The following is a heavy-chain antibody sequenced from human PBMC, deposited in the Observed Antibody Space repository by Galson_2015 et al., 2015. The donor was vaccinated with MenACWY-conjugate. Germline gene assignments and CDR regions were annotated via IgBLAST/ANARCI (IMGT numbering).Heavy chain of an antibody. CDR2: IHYSGST. V-gene: IGHV4-59*01. D-gene: IGHD2-21*01. CDR3: ARCVAVKMFEY. CDR1: GASISTDY. J-gene: IGHJ4*02. Sequence: QVQLQESGPGLVKPSETLSLTCSVSGASISTDYWSWIRQTPGKGLEWIGYIHYSGSTNYNPSLKTRITMSLDTSENQFPLKLSSVTAADTAVYYCARCVAVKMFEYWGQGTLFTASS.